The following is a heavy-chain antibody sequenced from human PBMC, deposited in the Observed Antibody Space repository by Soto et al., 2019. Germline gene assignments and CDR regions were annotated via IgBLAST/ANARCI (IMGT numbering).Heavy chain of an antibody. D-gene: IGHD3-10*01. J-gene: IGHJ6*02. V-gene: IGHV1-69*01. CDR1: GGTFSNYA. CDR2: IIPIFGTA. CDR3: ATDLYGSGSSAWAVRVDV. Sequence: VQLVQSGAEVKKPGSSVKVSCKASGGTFSNYAINWVRQAPGQGLEWMGGIIPIFGTANYAQKFQGRVTIIADESTSTAYMELSSLTSEDTAVYYCATDLYGSGSSAWAVRVDVWGQGTTVTVSS.